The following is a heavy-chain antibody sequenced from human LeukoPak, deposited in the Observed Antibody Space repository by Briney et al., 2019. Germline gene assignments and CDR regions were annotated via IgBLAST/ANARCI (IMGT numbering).Heavy chain of an antibody. CDR3: AKDEWQLWSSFDY. V-gene: IGHV3-23*01. D-gene: IGHD5-18*01. J-gene: IGHJ4*02. Sequence: PGGSLRLSCAASGFTFSSYAMSWVRQAPGKGLEWVSAISGSGGSTYYADSVKGRFTISRDKSKNTLYLQMNSLRAEDTAVYYCAKDEWQLWSSFDYWGQGTLVTVSS. CDR1: GFTFSSYA. CDR2: ISGSGGST.